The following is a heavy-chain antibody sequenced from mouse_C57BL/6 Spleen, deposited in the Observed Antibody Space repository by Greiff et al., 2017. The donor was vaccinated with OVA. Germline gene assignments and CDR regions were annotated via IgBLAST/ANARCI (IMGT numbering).Heavy chain of an antibody. Sequence: SGPELVKPGASVKISCKASGYAFSSSWMNWVKQRPGKGLEWIGRIYPGDGDTNYNGKFKGKATLTADKSSSTAYMQLSSLTSEDSAVYFCARSYGSRWGQGTTLTVSS. J-gene: IGHJ2*01. V-gene: IGHV1-82*01. CDR1: GYAFSSSW. D-gene: IGHD1-1*01. CDR2: IYPGDGDT. CDR3: ARSYGSR.